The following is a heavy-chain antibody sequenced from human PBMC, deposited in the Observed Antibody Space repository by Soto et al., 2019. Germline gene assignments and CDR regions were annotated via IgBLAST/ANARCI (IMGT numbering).Heavy chain of an antibody. CDR2: IIPLYGTV. CDR1: GGTFNSYG. D-gene: IGHD3-10*01. V-gene: IGHV1-69*06. J-gene: IGHJ4*02. Sequence: QAHLAQSGAEVKKPGSSVTVSCKASGGTFNSYGISWVRQAPGQGLDWMGVIIPLYGTVNYAQKFQGRVSMTADKSTSTAYMDLNSLRSDETAVYYCARVRVIRGVIPSHFGLWGQGTQVTVSS. CDR3: ARVRVIRGVIPSHFGL.